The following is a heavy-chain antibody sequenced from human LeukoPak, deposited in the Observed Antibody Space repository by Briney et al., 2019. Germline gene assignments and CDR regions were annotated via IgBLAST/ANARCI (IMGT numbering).Heavy chain of an antibody. CDR1: GGSFSGYY. D-gene: IGHD6-13*01. CDR3: ARAVHSSSWYWFDP. Sequence: SETLSLTCAVYGGSFSGYYWSWIRQPPGKGLEWIGEINHSGSTNYNPSLKSRVTISVDTSKNQFSLKLSSVTAADTAVYYCARAVHSSSWYWFDPWGQGTLVTVSS. J-gene: IGHJ5*02. V-gene: IGHV4-34*01. CDR2: INHSGST.